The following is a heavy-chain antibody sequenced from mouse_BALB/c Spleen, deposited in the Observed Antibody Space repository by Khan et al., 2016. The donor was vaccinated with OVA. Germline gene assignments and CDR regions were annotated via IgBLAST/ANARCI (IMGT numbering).Heavy chain of an antibody. V-gene: IGHV5-6-5*01. CDR1: GFTFSTYA. D-gene: IGHD2-14*01. J-gene: IGHJ2*01. CDR2: ISSGGST. Sequence: EVELVESGGDSVKPGGSLKLSCAVSGFTFSTYAMSWVRQTPEKRLEWVASISSGGSTSYPDSVMSRFTTSRDNARNIVYLQQTSLRSEDMAMYYCAREAYRYYEDYFDYWGQGTTLTVSS. CDR3: AREAYRYYEDYFDY.